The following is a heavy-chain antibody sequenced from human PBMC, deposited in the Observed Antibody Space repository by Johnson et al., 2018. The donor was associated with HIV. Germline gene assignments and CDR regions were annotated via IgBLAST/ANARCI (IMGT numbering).Heavy chain of an antibody. J-gene: IGHJ3*02. Sequence: EVQLVESEGGVVRPGGSLRLSCAASGFTFNEHGMSWVRQVPGKGLEWVSDINWNGASTDYAESVKGRFTISRENAKNSLYLQMNSLRAEDTALYYCARDHLTGNYAFDIWGQGTMVTVSS. CDR1: GFTFNEHG. CDR3: ARDHLTGNYAFDI. D-gene: IGHD7-27*01. V-gene: IGHV3-20*04. CDR2: INWNGAST.